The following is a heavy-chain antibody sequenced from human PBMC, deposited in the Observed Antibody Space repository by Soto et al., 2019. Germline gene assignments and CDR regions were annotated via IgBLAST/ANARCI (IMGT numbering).Heavy chain of an antibody. CDR1: GFTFNTYG. J-gene: IGHJ2*01. CDR2: TSYDGSNK. CDR3: VKGATGGPRGYFDL. Sequence: QVQLVESGGGVVQPGRSLRLSCAASGFTFNTYGMHWVRQAPGKGLEWVAVTSYDGSNKYYADSVKGRFTISRDNAKNTLHVEMNSLRAEDTAVYYCVKGATGGPRGYFDLWGRGTLVTVSS. V-gene: IGHV3-30*18. D-gene: IGHD3-16*01.